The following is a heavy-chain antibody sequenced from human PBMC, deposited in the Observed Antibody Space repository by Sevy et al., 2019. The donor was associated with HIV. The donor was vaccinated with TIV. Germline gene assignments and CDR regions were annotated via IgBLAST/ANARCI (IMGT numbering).Heavy chain of an antibody. D-gene: IGHD4-4*01. V-gene: IGHV3-30-3*01. J-gene: IGHJ3*02. CDR2: ISYDGSNK. CDR1: GFTFSSYA. CDR3: ARQTVTHGVFDI. Sequence: GGSLRLSCAASGFTFSSYAMHWVRQAPGKGLEWVAVISYDGSNKYYADSVKGRFTISRDNSKNTLYLQMNSLRAEDTAVYYCARQTVTHGVFDIWGQRTMVTVSS.